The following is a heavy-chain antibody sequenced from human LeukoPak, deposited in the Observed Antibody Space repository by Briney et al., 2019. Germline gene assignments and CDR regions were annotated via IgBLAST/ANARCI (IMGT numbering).Heavy chain of an antibody. CDR2: INWNGGGT. CDR1: GFTFDGYG. J-gene: IGHJ4*02. Sequence: PGXSLRLSCAASGFTFDGYGMSWVRQAPGKGLEWVSGINWNGGGTVYADSVKGRFTIYRDNGKNCMYVQMNSERAEDTALYYCARDLGDVSMVRGVMVYFDYWGQGTLVTVSS. CDR3: ARDLGDVSMVRGVMVYFDY. V-gene: IGHV3-20*04. D-gene: IGHD3-10*01.